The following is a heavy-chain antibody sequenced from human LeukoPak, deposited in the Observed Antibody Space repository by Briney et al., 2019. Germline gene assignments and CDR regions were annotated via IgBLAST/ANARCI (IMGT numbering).Heavy chain of an antibody. J-gene: IGHJ4*02. CDR1: GFTFDDYG. D-gene: IGHD2-15*01. CDR2: INWNGGST. V-gene: IGHV3-20*04. CDR3: ARDGWALGYCSGGSCYIFDY. Sequence: SGGSLRLSCAASGFTFDDYGMSWVRQAPGKGLEWVSGINWNGGSTGYADSVKGRFTISRDNAKNSLYLQMNGLRAEDTALYYCARDGWALGYCSGGSCYIFDYWGQGTLVTVSS.